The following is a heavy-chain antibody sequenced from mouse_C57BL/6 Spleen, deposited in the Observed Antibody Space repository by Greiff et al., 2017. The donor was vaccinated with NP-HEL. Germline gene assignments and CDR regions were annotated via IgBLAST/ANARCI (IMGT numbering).Heavy chain of an antibody. V-gene: IGHV1-26*01. J-gene: IGHJ2*01. Sequence: EVQLQQSGPELVKPGASVKISCKASGYTFTDYYMNWVKQSHGKSLEWIGDINPNNGGTSYNQKFKGKATLTVDKSSSTAYMELRSLTSEDSAVYYCARVVAGDYFDYWGQGTTLTVSS. D-gene: IGHD1-1*01. CDR1: GYTFTDYY. CDR2: INPNNGGT. CDR3: ARVVAGDYFDY.